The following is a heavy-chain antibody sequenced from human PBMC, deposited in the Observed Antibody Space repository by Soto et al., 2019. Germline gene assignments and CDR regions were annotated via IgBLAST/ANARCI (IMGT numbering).Heavy chain of an antibody. CDR2: IYPTYVTT. V-gene: IGHV3-23*05. Sequence: GESLKISCVASGFPFISFSLTWVRQSPGKGLESRSTIYPTYVTTYYGESVKGRFTIPRHNPKYTMYPQMNGQRVEDTAIYYCAKRSTEEATIHNFWGPGTLVTVSS. CDR3: AKRSTEEATIHNF. J-gene: IGHJ4*02. CDR1: GFPFISFS. D-gene: IGHD5-12*01.